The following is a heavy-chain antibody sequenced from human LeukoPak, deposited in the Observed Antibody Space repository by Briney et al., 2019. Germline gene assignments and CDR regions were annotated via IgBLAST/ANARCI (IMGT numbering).Heavy chain of an antibody. CDR1: GFTFSSYS. J-gene: IGHJ3*02. Sequence: GGSLRLSCAASGFTFSSYSMNWVRQAPGKGLEWVSYISSSSSYIYYADSVKGRFTISRDNAKNSLYLQMNSLRAEDTAVYYCARAYCSGGSCYLLTDDAFDIWGQGTMVTVSS. V-gene: IGHV3-21*05. CDR3: ARAYCSGGSCYLLTDDAFDI. CDR2: ISSSSSYI. D-gene: IGHD2-15*01.